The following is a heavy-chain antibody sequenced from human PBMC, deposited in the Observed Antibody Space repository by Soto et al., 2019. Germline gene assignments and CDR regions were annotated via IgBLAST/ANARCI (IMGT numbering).Heavy chain of an antibody. J-gene: IGHJ6*02. CDR2: MNPNSGNT. D-gene: IGHD3-22*01. CDR3: AREVVSRGMDV. Sequence: GASVKVSCKASGYIFTSYAMHWVRQAPGQRLEWMGWMNPNSGNTGYAQKFQGRVTITRNTSISTAYMELSSLRSDDTAVYYCAREVVSRGMDVWGQGTTVTVSS. V-gene: IGHV1-8*03. CDR1: GYIFTSYA.